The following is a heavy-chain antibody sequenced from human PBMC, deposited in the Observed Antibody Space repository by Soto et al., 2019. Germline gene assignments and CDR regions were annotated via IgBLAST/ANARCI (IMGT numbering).Heavy chain of an antibody. CDR3: ARGYSYGQFDY. CDR2: IYYSGST. V-gene: IGHV4-30-4*01. Sequence: PSETLSLTCTVSGGAISSGDYYWSWIRQPPGKGLEWIGYIYYSGSTYYNPSLKSRVTISVDTSKNQFSLKLSSVTAADTAVYYCARGYSYGQFDYWGQGTLVTVSS. J-gene: IGHJ4*02. CDR1: GGAISSGDYY. D-gene: IGHD5-18*01.